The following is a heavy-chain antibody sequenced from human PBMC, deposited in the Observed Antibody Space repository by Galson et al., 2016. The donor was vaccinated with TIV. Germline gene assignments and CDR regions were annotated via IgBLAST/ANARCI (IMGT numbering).Heavy chain of an antibody. Sequence: SLRLSCAASGFSFSSYTMNWVRRAPGKGLEWVSSISISGNYIYYADSLKGRFTVSRDNAKNSLSLQMNSLRADDTAVYYCVRKGGGRYFSYYFDNWGQGTTVTVSP. CDR2: ISISGNYI. CDR1: GFSFSSYT. J-gene: IGHJ4*03. V-gene: IGHV3-21*01. CDR3: VRKGGGRYFSYYFDN. D-gene: IGHD1-26*01.